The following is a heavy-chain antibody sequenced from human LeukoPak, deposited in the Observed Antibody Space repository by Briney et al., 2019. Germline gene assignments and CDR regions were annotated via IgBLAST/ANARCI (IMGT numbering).Heavy chain of an antibody. J-gene: IGHJ4*02. Sequence: PSETLSLTCAVYGGSFSGYYWSWIRQPPGKGLEWIGEINHSGSTNYNPSLKSRVTISVDTSKNQFSLKLSSVTAADTAVYYCARGYGDYEPFDYWAREPWSPSPQ. CDR3: ARGYGDYEPFDY. CDR1: GGSFSGYY. D-gene: IGHD4-17*01. CDR2: INHSGST. V-gene: IGHV4-34*01.